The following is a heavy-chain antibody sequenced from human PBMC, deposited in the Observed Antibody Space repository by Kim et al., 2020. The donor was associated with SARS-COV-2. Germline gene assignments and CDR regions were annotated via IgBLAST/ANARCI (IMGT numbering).Heavy chain of an antibody. J-gene: IGHJ5*02. CDR3: ARGGYYGSGSKGFDP. Sequence: GGSLRLSCAASGFTFSSYGMHWVRQAPGKGLEWVVVIWYDGSNKHYADSVTGRFTISRDNSKNTLYLQMNSLRAEDTAVYYCARGGYYGSGSKGFDPWG. V-gene: IGHV3-33*01. D-gene: IGHD3-10*01. CDR2: IWYDGSNK. CDR1: GFTFSSYG.